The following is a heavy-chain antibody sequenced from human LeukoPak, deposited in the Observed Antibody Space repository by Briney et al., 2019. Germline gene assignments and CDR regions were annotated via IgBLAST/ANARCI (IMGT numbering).Heavy chain of an antibody. V-gene: IGHV3-7*01. J-gene: IGHJ4*02. CDR1: GFTFSRYW. CDR2: IKQNGSEK. Sequence: PGGSLRLSCAASGFTFSRYWMSWVRQAPGKGLEWVANIKQNGSEKYYVDSVKGRFTISRDNAKNSLYLQMNSLRAEDTAVYYCASGYSSSLVVWGSYRYPFDYWGQGTLVSVSS. D-gene: IGHD3-16*02. CDR3: ASGYSSSLVVWGSYRYPFDY.